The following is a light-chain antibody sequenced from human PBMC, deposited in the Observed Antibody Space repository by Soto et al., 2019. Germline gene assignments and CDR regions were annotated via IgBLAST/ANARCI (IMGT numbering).Light chain of an antibody. Sequence: QSALTQPRSVSGSPGQSVTISCTGTSSDVGGYNFVSWYQQHPGKAPKFLIYDVSKRPSGVPDRFSGSKSGNTASLTISGLQAGDEADYYCCSYAGSYSRVFGGGTKLTVL. CDR3: CSYAGSYSRV. J-gene: IGLJ3*02. CDR1: SSDVGGYNF. CDR2: DVS. V-gene: IGLV2-11*01.